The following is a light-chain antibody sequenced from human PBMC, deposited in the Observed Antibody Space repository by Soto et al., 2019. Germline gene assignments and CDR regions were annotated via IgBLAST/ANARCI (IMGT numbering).Light chain of an antibody. V-gene: IGKV3-20*01. Sequence: IVLTQSPGTLSLSPGERATLSCRASQSVSNDFLAWYQQKPGQAPRLLIYGASTRATDVPDRFSGSGSGADFTLSISRLEPEDFAVYYCQQCGSSPWTFGQGSKV. CDR2: GAS. J-gene: IGKJ1*01. CDR1: QSVSNDF. CDR3: QQCGSSPWT.